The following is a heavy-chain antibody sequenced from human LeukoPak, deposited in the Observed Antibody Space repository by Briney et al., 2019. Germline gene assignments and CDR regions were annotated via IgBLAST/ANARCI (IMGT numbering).Heavy chain of an antibody. J-gene: IGHJ4*02. D-gene: IGHD3-10*01. CDR1: GGSFSGYY. CDR2: INHGDRA. Sequence: PSETLSLTCAVYGGSFSGYYWSWIRQPPGKGLEWIGEINHGDRANYNPSLKSRVTIPVDTSKNQFSLKLSSVTAADTAVYYCARGIRRHYYGSGSYYNTGRRIGDYFDYWGQGTLVTVSS. V-gene: IGHV4-34*01. CDR3: ARGIRRHYYGSGSYYNTGRRIGDYFDY.